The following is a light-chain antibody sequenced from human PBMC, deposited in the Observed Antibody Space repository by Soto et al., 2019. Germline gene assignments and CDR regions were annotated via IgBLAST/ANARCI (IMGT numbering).Light chain of an antibody. V-gene: IGKV3-15*01. J-gene: IGKJ4*01. Sequence: EIEMTQSPATLSVSPGERATLSCRASQSVNTNLAWYQQKPGQAPRLLIYGASTRAPGIPARFSGSGSGTEFTLTVSSLQSEDFAIYYCQHYNHWPPWLTFGGGTKVEVK. CDR3: QHYNHWPPWLT. CDR2: GAS. CDR1: QSVNTN.